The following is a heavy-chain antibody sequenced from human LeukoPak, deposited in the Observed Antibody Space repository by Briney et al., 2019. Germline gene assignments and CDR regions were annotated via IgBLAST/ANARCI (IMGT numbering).Heavy chain of an antibody. CDR2: ISGSGGST. V-gene: IGHV3-23*01. Sequence: GGSLRLSCAASGFTFSSYAMSWVRQAPGKGLEWVSAISGSGGSTYYADSVKGRFTISRDNAKNSLYLQMNSLRAEDTAVYYCARGSRFGVVERDAFDIWGQGTMVTVSS. CDR1: GFTFSSYA. D-gene: IGHD3-3*01. J-gene: IGHJ3*02. CDR3: ARGSRFGVVERDAFDI.